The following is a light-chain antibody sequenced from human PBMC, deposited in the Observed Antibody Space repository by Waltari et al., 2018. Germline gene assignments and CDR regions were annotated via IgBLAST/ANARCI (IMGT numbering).Light chain of an antibody. Sequence: EIVMTQSPATLSVSPGERVTLSCRASQSVKDHLAWYQQRPGQAPRLLIYGASTRATGTPARFSGSGCGTDFTLTIVSLTSEDFGVYYCQQYTEWPPLKFRGGTSVDIK. V-gene: IGKV3-15*01. CDR2: GAS. CDR3: QQYTEWPPLK. J-gene: IGKJ4*01. CDR1: QSVKDH.